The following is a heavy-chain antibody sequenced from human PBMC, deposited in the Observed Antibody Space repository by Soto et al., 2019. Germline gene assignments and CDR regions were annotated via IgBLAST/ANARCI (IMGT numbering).Heavy chain of an antibody. J-gene: IGHJ5*02. Sequence: GASVKVSCKASGYTFTSYYMHWVRQAPGQGLEWMGIINPSGGSTSYAQKFQGRVTMTRDTSTSTVYMELSSLRSEDTAVYYCARGRIAADRYNWFDPWGQGTLVTVSS. CDR3: ARGRIAADRYNWFDP. CDR2: INPSGGST. CDR1: GYTFTSYY. D-gene: IGHD6-13*01. V-gene: IGHV1-46*01.